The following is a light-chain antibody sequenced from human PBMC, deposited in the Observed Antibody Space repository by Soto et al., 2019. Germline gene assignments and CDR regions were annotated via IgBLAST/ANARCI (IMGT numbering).Light chain of an antibody. CDR2: GAS. CDR3: QQYNNWPRT. J-gene: IGKJ1*01. V-gene: IGKV3-15*01. CDR1: QSVSSN. Sequence: EIVMTQSPATLSVSPGERATLSCRASQSVSSNLAWYQQKPGQAPRLLIYGASTRATGIPARFSGSVSGTEVTLTISSLQSEDFAVYYCQQYNNWPRTFGQGTKVEIK.